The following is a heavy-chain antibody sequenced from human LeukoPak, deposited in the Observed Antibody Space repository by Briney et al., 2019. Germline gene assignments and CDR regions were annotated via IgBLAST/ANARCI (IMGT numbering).Heavy chain of an antibody. V-gene: IGHV1-8*01. D-gene: IGHD1-1*01. CDR3: ARGYSPTLRTTGNDY. Sequence: ASVKVSCKASGYTFNSHDINWVRQATGQGLEWMGWMDPYSGNTGYAQKFQGRVTMTRDTSINTAYLEFYSLRSEDTAVYYCARGYSPTLRTTGNDYWGQGTLVTVSP. J-gene: IGHJ4*02. CDR2: MDPYSGNT. CDR1: GYTFNSHD.